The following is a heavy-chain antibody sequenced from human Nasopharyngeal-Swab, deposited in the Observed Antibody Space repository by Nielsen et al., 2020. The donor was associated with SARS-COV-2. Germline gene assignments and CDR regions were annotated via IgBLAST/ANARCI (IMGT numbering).Heavy chain of an antibody. Sequence: GESLKISCAASGFTFSSYSMNWVRQAPGKGLEWVSYISSSSSTIYYADSVKGRFTISRDNAKNSLYLQMNSLRAEDTAVYYCARDGHDAFDIWGQGTMVTVSS. V-gene: IGHV3-48*01. CDR1: GFTFSSYS. CDR2: ISSSSSTI. J-gene: IGHJ3*02. CDR3: ARDGHDAFDI.